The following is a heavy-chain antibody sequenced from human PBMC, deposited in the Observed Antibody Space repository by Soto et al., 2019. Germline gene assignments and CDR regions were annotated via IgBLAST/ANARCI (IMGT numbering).Heavy chain of an antibody. D-gene: IGHD4-17*01. CDR2: ISGSSNYI. V-gene: IGHV3-11*05. J-gene: IGHJ4*02. Sequence: QVQLVESGGGLVKPEGSLRLSCAASGFSFSDSYMTWIRQAPGKGLEWVSYISGSSNYISYADSVKGRFTISRDNAKNSLYLQMDSLRAEDTAVYYCARGEVTTLNFWGQGTLVTVSS. CDR1: GFSFSDSY. CDR3: ARGEVTTLNF.